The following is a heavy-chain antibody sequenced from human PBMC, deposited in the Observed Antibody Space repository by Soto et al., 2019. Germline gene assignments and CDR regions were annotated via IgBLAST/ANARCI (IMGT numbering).Heavy chain of an antibody. D-gene: IGHD6-19*01. Sequence: ETLSLTCAVSGGSISTYCWSWIRQPPGKGLEWIGYISYSGRTNYNPSLKSLVTISVDTSKNHFSLSLMSVTAADTAVYYCARGNRQKWLGDNWFDPWGQGTLVTVSS. CDR3: ARGNRQKWLGDNWFDP. J-gene: IGHJ5*02. CDR2: ISYSGRT. CDR1: GGSISTYC. V-gene: IGHV4-59*01.